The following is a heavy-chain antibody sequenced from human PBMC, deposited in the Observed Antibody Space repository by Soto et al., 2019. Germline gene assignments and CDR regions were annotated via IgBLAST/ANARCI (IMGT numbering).Heavy chain of an antibody. D-gene: IGHD4-17*01. CDR1: EFSFTSYA. V-gene: IGHV3-23*01. Sequence: PGGSLRLSCPASEFSFTSYARAWVRQAPGMGLEWVCTVTLSGDYTYYADPVKGRFTISRDNSKNTVYLQLSSRRADDTAVYYCARVGYGDLAQWGQGTWVTVSS. CDR2: VTLSGDYT. J-gene: IGHJ4*02. CDR3: ARVGYGDLAQ.